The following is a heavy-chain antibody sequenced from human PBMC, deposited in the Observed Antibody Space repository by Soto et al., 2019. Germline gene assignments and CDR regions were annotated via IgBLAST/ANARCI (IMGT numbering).Heavy chain of an antibody. Sequence: QVQLVQSGAEVKKPGASVKVSCKASGYTFTNYGITWVRQAPGQGLEWMGWISAYSGNTDYAHNLQGRVTMTTDTSTSTGYMEVRSLRSDDTAVYFCSGGAAYSSTWVPDYWGQGTLVTVSS. CDR1: GYTFTNYG. V-gene: IGHV1-18*01. J-gene: IGHJ4*02. CDR3: SGGAAYSSTWVPDY. CDR2: ISAYSGNT. D-gene: IGHD6-13*01.